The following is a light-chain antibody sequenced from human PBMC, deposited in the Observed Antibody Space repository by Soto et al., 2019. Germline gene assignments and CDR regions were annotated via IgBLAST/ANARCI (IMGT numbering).Light chain of an antibody. V-gene: IGKV3-20*01. Sequence: IVLTQSPGTLSLSPGERATLSCRASQSVSTPYLAWYQQKPGQAPRVLIYGASSRATGIPDRFSGSGSGTDFTLTISRLEPEDFAVYYCQQYGSSPFTFGQGTRLEIK. J-gene: IGKJ5*01. CDR3: QQYGSSPFT. CDR1: QSVSTPY. CDR2: GAS.